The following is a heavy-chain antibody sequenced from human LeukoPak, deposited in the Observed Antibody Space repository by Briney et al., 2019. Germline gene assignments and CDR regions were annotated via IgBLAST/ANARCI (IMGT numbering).Heavy chain of an antibody. Sequence: PGGSLRLSCAASGFXFDDYAMHWVRQAPGKGLEWVSVISGDSHSTFYADSVKGRFTISRDNSKNSLYLQMNSLRNDDTALYYCARDTEGYIYGYYYYGMDVWGQGTTVTVSS. D-gene: IGHD5-18*01. CDR3: ARDTEGYIYGYYYYGMDV. J-gene: IGHJ6*02. V-gene: IGHV3-43*02. CDR1: GFXFDDYA. CDR2: ISGDSHST.